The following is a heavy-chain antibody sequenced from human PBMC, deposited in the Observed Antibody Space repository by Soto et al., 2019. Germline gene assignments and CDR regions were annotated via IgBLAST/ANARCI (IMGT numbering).Heavy chain of an antibody. CDR2: IYYSGNT. V-gene: IGHV4-38-2*01. CDR3: ARQGHGSGPTWFDS. J-gene: IGHJ5*01. D-gene: IGHD3-10*01. Sequence: PSETLSLTCAVSVYSISYGYYWAWIRQPPGKGLEWIGSIYYSGNTYYNPSLKSRLTISVDTSKNHFSLKLNSVTAADTAVYYCARQGHGSGPTWFDSWGQGTLVTVSS. CDR1: VYSISYGYY.